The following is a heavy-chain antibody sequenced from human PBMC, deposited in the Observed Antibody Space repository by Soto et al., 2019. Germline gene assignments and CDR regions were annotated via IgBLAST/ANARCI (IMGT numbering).Heavy chain of an antibody. V-gene: IGHV4-31*03. D-gene: IGHD3-10*01. CDR2: IYYSGST. CDR1: GGSISSGGYY. Sequence: SETLSLTCTVSGGSISSGGYYWSWIRQHPGKGLEWIGYIYYSGSTYYNPSLKSRVTISVDTSKNQFSLKLSSVTAADTAVYYCARGRARHDRGEHLYYFDYWGQGTLVTVSS. CDR3: ARGRARHDRGEHLYYFDY. J-gene: IGHJ4*02.